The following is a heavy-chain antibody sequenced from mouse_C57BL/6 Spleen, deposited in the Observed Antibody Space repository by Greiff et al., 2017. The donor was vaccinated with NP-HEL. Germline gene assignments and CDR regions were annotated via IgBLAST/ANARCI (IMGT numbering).Heavy chain of an antibody. CDR2: INPSNGGT. CDR3: ARLDGYDDGFDY. D-gene: IGHD2-2*01. V-gene: IGHV1-53*01. CDR1: GYTFTSYW. J-gene: IGHJ2*01. Sequence: QVQLQQPGTELVKPGASVKLSCKASGYTFTSYWMHWVKQRPGQGLEWIGNINPSNGGTNYNEKFKSKATLTVDKSSSTAYMQLSSLTSEDSAFYYCARLDGYDDGFDYWGQGTTLTVSS.